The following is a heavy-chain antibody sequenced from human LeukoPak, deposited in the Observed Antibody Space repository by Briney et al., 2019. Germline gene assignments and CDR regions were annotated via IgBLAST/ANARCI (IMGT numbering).Heavy chain of an antibody. Sequence: SPTLSLTFSISGDSVSSNRARWNWIRQSPSRGLEWLGRTYYRCNWFNDYAPYVESRITINPDTSKNQVHLHLKSVTPEDTAVYYCARDPTSRPAAVTFDMHFWGQGTKVTVPS. CDR1: GDSVSSNRAR. CDR2: TYYRCNWFN. V-gene: IGHV6-1*01. CDR3: ARDPTSRPAAVTFDMHF. J-gene: IGHJ6*02. D-gene: IGHD6-13*01.